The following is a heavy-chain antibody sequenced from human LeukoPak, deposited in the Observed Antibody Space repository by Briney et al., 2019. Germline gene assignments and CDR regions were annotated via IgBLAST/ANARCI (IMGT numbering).Heavy chain of an antibody. V-gene: IGHV3-53*01. CDR2: IYSGGTT. J-gene: IGHJ4*02. Sequence: GGSLRLSCAASGFTVSSNYMSWVRQAPGKGLEWVSVIYSGGTTYYADSVKGRFTISRDNSNNTLYLQMNSLRAEDTAVYYCARDSAAAGTDYWGQGTLVTVSS. CDR1: GFTVSSNY. CDR3: ARDSAAAGTDY. D-gene: IGHD6-13*01.